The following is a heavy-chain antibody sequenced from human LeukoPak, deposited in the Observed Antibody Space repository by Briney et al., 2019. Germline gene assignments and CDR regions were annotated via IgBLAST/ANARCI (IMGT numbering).Heavy chain of an antibody. Sequence: GGSLRLSCAASGFTFSSYTMNWVRQAPGKGLEWVSSITSSSYYIYYADSVKGRFTISRHNAKNSLYLQLNSLRAEDTAVYYCARAPPGSRDGYNWRFDYWGKGTLVTVSS. CDR3: ARAPPGSRDGYNWRFDY. CDR2: ITSSSYYI. J-gene: IGHJ4*02. CDR1: GFTFSSYT. V-gene: IGHV3-21*01. D-gene: IGHD5-24*01.